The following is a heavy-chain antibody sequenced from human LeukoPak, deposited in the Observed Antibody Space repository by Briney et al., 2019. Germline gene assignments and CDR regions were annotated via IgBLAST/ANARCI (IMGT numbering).Heavy chain of an antibody. CDR3: AILAPPPCIVGATICYFDH. Sequence: SETLSLTCTVSGYSISSGYYWGWIRQPPGKGLEWIGSIYHSGSTYYNPSLKSRVTISVDTSKNQFSPKLSSVTAADTAVYYCAILAPPPCIVGATICYFDHWGQGTLVTVSS. D-gene: IGHD1-26*01. CDR1: GYSISSGYY. CDR2: IYHSGST. J-gene: IGHJ4*02. V-gene: IGHV4-38-2*02.